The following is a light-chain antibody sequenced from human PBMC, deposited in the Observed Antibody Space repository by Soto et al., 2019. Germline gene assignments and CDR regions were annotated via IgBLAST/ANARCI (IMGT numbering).Light chain of an antibody. J-gene: IGKJ1*01. Sequence: PGERVTLSCRASQSVSSSYLTWSQHKPGQAPRLLIYGAFSRATGIPDRFSGSGSGTDFTLTISSLQPEDFATYYCLLDFRYFWAFGQGTKVDIK. CDR1: QSVSSSY. CDR2: GAF. V-gene: IGKV3D-7*01. CDR3: LLDFRYFWA.